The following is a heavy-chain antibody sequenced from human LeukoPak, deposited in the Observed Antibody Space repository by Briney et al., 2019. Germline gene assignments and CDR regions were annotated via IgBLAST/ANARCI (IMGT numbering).Heavy chain of an antibody. D-gene: IGHD3-10*01. Sequence: SETLSLTCSVSGYSVSSGYYWGWIRQSPGKGLEWIGSMYHSGTTYYNPSLKSRVTLSVDTSKNQFSLKLSSVTAADTAVYYCARDRKAMVRGVPTFDYWGQGTLVTVSS. CDR3: ARDRKAMVRGVPTFDY. J-gene: IGHJ4*02. CDR2: MYHSGTT. CDR1: GYSVSSGYY. V-gene: IGHV4-38-2*02.